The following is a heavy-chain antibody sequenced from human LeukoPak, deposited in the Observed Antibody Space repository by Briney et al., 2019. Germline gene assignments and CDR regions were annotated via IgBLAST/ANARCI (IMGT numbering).Heavy chain of an antibody. CDR1: GFTFTNHA. V-gene: IGHV3-33*08. Sequence: PGGSLRLSCAASGFTFTNHAMNWVRQAPGKGLEWVAVIWYDGSYKYYADSVKGRFTISRDNSKNTLYLQMNSLRAEDTAVYYCARDPTAYYDSSGYYLNTIDYWGQGTLVTVSS. CDR2: IWYDGSYK. J-gene: IGHJ4*02. CDR3: ARDPTAYYDSSGYYLNTIDY. D-gene: IGHD3-22*01.